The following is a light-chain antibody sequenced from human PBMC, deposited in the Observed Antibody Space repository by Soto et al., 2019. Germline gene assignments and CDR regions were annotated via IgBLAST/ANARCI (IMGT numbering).Light chain of an antibody. J-gene: IGKJ1*01. Sequence: DTVLTQTPLSLSVTPGQPASISCKSSQSLLHSDGKTYLYWLLRRPGQPPQVLIYEVSNRFSGVPDRFSGSGSGTDFTLRITQVEAADTGLYYCMQSLHLPWSFGQGTKVEIK. V-gene: IGKV2D-29*01. CDR1: QSLLHSDGKTY. CDR3: MQSLHLPWS. CDR2: EVS.